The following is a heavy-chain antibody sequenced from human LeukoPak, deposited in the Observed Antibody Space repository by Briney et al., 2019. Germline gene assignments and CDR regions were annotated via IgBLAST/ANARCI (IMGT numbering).Heavy chain of an antibody. J-gene: IGHJ4*02. Sequence: GGSLRLSCAASGFSFSTYGMHWLRQAAGKGLEWVAVILYDGSNEYYADSVKGRFTISRDISKNTLYLQMDSLRAEDTAVYYCARATAGYSYGDYWGQGTPVTVSS. CDR1: GFSFSTYG. CDR2: ILYDGSNE. V-gene: IGHV3-33*01. CDR3: ARATAGYSYGDY. D-gene: IGHD3-9*01.